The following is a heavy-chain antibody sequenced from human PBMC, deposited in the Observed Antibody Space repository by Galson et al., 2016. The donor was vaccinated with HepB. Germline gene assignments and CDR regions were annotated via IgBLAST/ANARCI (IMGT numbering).Heavy chain of an antibody. CDR1: GYTFTVYY. V-gene: IGHV1-2*06. J-gene: IGHJ4*02. D-gene: IGHD5-24*01. CDR2: INPNSGGT. Sequence: SVKVSCEASGYTFTVYYIQWVRQAPGQGLEWMGRINPNSGGTNYPQRFQGRVNMTRDTSINTVYMELTSLRSDDTAVYYCAREARRDGYNLDYWGQGTLVTVSS. CDR3: AREARRDGYNLDY.